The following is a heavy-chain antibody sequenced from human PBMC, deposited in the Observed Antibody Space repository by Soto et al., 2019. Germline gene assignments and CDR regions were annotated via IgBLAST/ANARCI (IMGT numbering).Heavy chain of an antibody. D-gene: IGHD6-19*01. V-gene: IGHV4-34*09. J-gene: IGHJ6*02. CDR2: INHSGST. CDR1: GGSVCGYY. CDR3: ARDFTDSSGPTLGMGV. Sequence: PSETPSITCAVCGGSVCGYYWGGIRQQPGKGLEWIGEINHSGSTNYNPSLKSRVTISVDTSKDQFSLKLSSVTAADTAVYYCARDFTDSSGPTLGMGVWGQGTTLTVSS.